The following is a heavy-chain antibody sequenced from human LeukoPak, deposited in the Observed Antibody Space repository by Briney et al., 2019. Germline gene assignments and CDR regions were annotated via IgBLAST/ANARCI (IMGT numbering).Heavy chain of an antibody. Sequence: GASVTVSCKASGYTFTDYYLHWVRQAPGQGPEWMGWINPNSGGTKYAQKFQGRVTITRDTSISTAYMELSSLRSDDTAVYYCARRGEGYYFAYWGQGTLVTVSS. V-gene: IGHV1-2*02. J-gene: IGHJ4*02. D-gene: IGHD3-10*01. CDR2: INPNSGGT. CDR3: ARRGEGYYFAY. CDR1: GYTFTDYY.